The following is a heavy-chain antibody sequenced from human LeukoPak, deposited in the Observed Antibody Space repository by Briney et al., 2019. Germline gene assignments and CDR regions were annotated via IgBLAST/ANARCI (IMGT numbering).Heavy chain of an antibody. CDR1: GYGFTNYW. V-gene: IGHV5-51*01. CDR2: IYPGDSDT. D-gene: IGHD2-2*01. Sequence: ESLKISCKDSGYGFTNYWIGWVRQMPGKGLEWMGIIYPGDSDTRYSPSFQGQVTISVDKSISTAFLQWSSLKASDTAVYYCARHLGWCNNTSGCDDESDAFDIWGQGTMVTVSS. CDR3: ARHLGWCNNTSGCDDESDAFDI. J-gene: IGHJ3*02.